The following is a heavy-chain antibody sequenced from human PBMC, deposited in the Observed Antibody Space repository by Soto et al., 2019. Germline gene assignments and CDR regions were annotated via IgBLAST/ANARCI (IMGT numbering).Heavy chain of an antibody. CDR3: AKVFHYRIVVGAFDY. J-gene: IGHJ4*02. V-gene: IGHV3-30*18. CDR2: ISYDGNNK. Sequence: QVQLVESGGGVVQPGRSLRLSCVVSGFTFSSYGMHWVRQAPGKGLEWVAVISYDGNNKYYVDSVKGRFTISRDNSKNTLYLQMNSLRAEDTAVYYCAKVFHYRIVVGAFDYWGQGTLVTVSS. CDR1: GFTFSSYG. D-gene: IGHD3-22*01.